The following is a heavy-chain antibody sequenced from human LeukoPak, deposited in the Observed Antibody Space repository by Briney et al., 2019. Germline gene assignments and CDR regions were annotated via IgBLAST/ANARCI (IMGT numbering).Heavy chain of an antibody. J-gene: IGHJ3*02. CDR1: GYSFTSYW. D-gene: IGHD4-23*01. V-gene: IGHV5-51*01. CDR3: ATNLKYGGNSGDAFDI. Sequence: GESLKISCKGSGYSFTSYWIGWVRQMPGKGLEWMGIIYPGDSDTRYSPSFQGQVTISADKSISTAYLQWSSLKASDTATYYCATNLKYGGNSGDAFDIWGQGTMVTVSS. CDR2: IYPGDSDT.